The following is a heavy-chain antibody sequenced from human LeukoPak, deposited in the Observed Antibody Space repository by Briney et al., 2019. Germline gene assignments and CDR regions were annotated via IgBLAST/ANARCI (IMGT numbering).Heavy chain of an antibody. CDR2: ISSSSTYI. CDR1: GFXFSSYN. CDR3: ARDPGGYDDY. D-gene: IGHD5-12*01. V-gene: IGHV3-21*01. Sequence: GGSLRLSCAASGFXFSSYNINWVRQASGKGLEWVSSISSSSTYIYYVDSVKGRCTISRDNAKNSLYLQMNSLRAEDTAVYYCARDPGGYDDYWGQGTLVTVSS. J-gene: IGHJ4*02.